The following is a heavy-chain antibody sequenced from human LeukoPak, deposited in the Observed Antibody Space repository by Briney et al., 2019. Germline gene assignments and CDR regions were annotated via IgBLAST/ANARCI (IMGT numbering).Heavy chain of an antibody. CDR3: ARDLGSGWYYFDY. CDR1: GFTFSDYY. Sequence: GGSLRLSCAASGFTFSDYYMSWIRQAPGKGLEWVSVIHSGGSTYYADSVKGRFTISRDNSKNALYLQMNSLRAEDTAVYYCARDLGSGWYYFDYWGQGTLVTVSS. J-gene: IGHJ4*02. V-gene: IGHV3-66*01. CDR2: IHSGGST. D-gene: IGHD6-19*01.